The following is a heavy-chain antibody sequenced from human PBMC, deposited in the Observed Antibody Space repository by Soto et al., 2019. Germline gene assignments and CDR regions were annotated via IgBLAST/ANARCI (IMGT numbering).Heavy chain of an antibody. D-gene: IGHD1-1*01. CDR2: IYSGGST. CDR3: ASVSPTATTDTYYYSGLDV. J-gene: IGHJ6*02. Sequence: EVQLVESGGGLIQPGGSLRLSCAASGFTVSSSNMNWVRQTPGKGLECVSVIYSGGSTYFADSVKGRFTISRDNSKNTLYLQRNSLRAEDTAVYYCASVSPTATTDTYYYSGLDVWGQGTTVTVSS. V-gene: IGHV3-53*01. CDR1: GFTVSSSN.